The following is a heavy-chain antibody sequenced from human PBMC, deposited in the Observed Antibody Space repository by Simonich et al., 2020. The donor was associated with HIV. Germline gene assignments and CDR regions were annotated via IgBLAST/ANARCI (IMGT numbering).Heavy chain of an antibody. Sequence: QVQLQQWGAGLLKPSETLSLTCAVYGGSFSGSYWSWIRQPPGKGLEWIGEINHRGRTNYNPSLKSRVTISVDTSKNQFSLKLTSVTAADTAVYYCARGGGTTPRQQLVFDFWGQGTLVTVSS. D-gene: IGHD6-6*01. CDR3: ARGGGTTPRQQLVFDF. CDR1: GGSFSGSY. V-gene: IGHV4-34*01. CDR2: INHRGRT. J-gene: IGHJ4*02.